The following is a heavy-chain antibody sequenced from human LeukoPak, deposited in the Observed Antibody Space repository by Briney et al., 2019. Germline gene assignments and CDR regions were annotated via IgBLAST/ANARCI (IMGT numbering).Heavy chain of an antibody. V-gene: IGHV4-39*07. CDR1: GGSITNIGYS. J-gene: IGHJ4*02. CDR2: INHSGST. Sequence: PSETLSLTCSVSGGSITNIGYSWGWVRQPPGKGLEWIGEINHSGSTNYNPSLKSRVTISVDTSKNQFSLKLSSVTAADTAVYYCARGGFYDSSGTTGFDYWGQGTLVTVSS. CDR3: ARGGFYDSSGTTGFDY. D-gene: IGHD3-22*01.